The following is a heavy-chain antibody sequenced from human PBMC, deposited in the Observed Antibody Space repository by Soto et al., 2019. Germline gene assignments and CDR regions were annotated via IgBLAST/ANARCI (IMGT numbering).Heavy chain of an antibody. CDR2: ISYAGSNI. Sequence: PGGSLRLSCAAAGFTFRIFAMHWVCQAPGKGLEWVAFISYAGSNIYYADSVKGRFTISRDNSRNTLYLQMNSLRAEDTAVYYSAKDRGNFFDYWGQGTQVTVSS. V-gene: IGHV3-30*18. J-gene: IGHJ4*02. CDR1: GFTFRIFA. CDR3: AKDRGNFFDY.